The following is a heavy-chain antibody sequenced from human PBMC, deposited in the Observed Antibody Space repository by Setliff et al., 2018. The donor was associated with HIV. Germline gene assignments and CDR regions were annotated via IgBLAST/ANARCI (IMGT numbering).Heavy chain of an antibody. V-gene: IGHV3-48*01. Sequence: HPGGSLRLSCAASGFTFSTYSMNWVRQAPGKGLEWVSYISSVGTIYYADSVKGRFTISRDNARNTLYLQMSSLRADDTAVYYCARVVVVIGSQDYFDYWGQGMLVTVSS. CDR1: GFTFSTYS. D-gene: IGHD2-21*01. CDR3: ARVVVVIGSQDYFDY. J-gene: IGHJ4*02. CDR2: ISSVGTI.